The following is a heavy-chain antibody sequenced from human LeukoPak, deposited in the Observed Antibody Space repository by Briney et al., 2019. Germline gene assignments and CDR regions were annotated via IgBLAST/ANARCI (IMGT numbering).Heavy chain of an antibody. Sequence: GASVKVSCKASGGTFSSYAISWVRQAPGQGLEWMGGIIPIFGTANYAQKFQGRVTITADESTSTAYMELSSLRSEDTAVYYCARDSCNGGDCYSDYWGQGTLVTVSS. V-gene: IGHV1-69*01. CDR1: GGTFSSYA. CDR2: IIPIFGTA. D-gene: IGHD2-21*02. CDR3: ARDSCNGGDCYSDY. J-gene: IGHJ4*02.